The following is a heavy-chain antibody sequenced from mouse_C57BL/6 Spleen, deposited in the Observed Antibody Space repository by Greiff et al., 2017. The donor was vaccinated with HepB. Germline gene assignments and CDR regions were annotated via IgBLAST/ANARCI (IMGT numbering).Heavy chain of an antibody. V-gene: IGHV1-26*01. CDR1: GYTFTDYY. D-gene: IGHD4-1*01. J-gene: IGHJ2*01. CDR3: ARILTGGYFDY. CDR2: INPNNGGT. Sequence: EVQLQQSGPELVKPGASVKISCKASGYTFTDYYMNWVKQSHGKSLEWIGDINPNNGGTSYNQKFKGKATLTVDKSSSTAYMELRSLTSEDSAVYYCARILTGGYFDYWGQGTTLTVSS.